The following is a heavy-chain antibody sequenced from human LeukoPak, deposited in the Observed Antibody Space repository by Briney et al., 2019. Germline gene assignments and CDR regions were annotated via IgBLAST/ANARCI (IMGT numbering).Heavy chain of an antibody. V-gene: IGHV3-23*01. CDR1: GFTFGSHA. CDR3: AKDRIPATRGIDY. J-gene: IGHJ4*02. D-gene: IGHD6-25*01. Sequence: GGSLRLSFAASGFTFGSHAIGWVRQAPGKGLEWVSAISGSGGTTYYAVSVKGRFTISRDNSKNTLYLQKNSLRAEDTAVYYCAKDRIPATRGIDYWGQGTLVTVSS. CDR2: ISGSGGTT.